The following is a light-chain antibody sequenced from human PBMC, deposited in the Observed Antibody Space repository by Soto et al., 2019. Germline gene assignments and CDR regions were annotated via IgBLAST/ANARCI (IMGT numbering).Light chain of an antibody. Sequence: EIVLTQSPGTLYLSPGERATLSCRASQSVSSNYLAWYQQKPGQPPRLLISDASSRATGIPDRFSGSGSGTDLTLTISGLEPEDFAVYYCQHYVRSPPSWTFGQGTKVEI. J-gene: IGKJ1*01. CDR3: QHYVRSPPSWT. V-gene: IGKV3-20*01. CDR1: QSVSSNY. CDR2: DAS.